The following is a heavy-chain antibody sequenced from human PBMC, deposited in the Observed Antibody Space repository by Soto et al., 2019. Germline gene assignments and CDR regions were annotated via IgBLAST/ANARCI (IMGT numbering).Heavy chain of an antibody. V-gene: IGHV6-1*01. J-gene: IGHJ6*03. Sequence: SQTLSLTCAISGDSVSSNSAAWNWIRQSPSRGLEWLGRTYYRSKWYNDYAVSVKSRITINPDTSKNQFSRQLNSVTPEDTAVYYCARGSETPARYYYYYMDVWGKGTTVTVSS. CDR3: ARGSETPARYYYYYMDV. D-gene: IGHD2-15*01. CDR1: GDSVSSNSAA. CDR2: TYYRSKWYN.